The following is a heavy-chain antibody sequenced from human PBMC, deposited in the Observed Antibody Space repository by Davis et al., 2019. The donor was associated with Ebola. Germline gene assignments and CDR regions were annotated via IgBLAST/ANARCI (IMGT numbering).Heavy chain of an antibody. V-gene: IGHV3-30-3*01. CDR1: GFTFSSYA. CDR3: AKDLITIDAFDV. D-gene: IGHD3-16*01. Sequence: GESLKISCAASGFTFSSYAMHWVRQAPGKGLEWVAVISYDGSNKYYADSVKGRFTISRDNSKNTLYLQMNGLRAEDTAVYYCAKDLITIDAFDVWGQGTMVTVSS. J-gene: IGHJ3*01. CDR2: ISYDGSNK.